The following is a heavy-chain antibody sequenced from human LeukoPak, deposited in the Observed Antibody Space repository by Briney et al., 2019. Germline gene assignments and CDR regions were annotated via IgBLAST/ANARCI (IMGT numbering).Heavy chain of an antibody. J-gene: IGHJ4*02. CDR2: INPNSSGT. Sequence: ASVKGSWKASGYTLTGNYMHWVRQAPGQGLEWMGWINPNSSGTLYAQKFQGRVTMTRDTSITTAYMELRRLRSDDTAVYYCSRQGTGDELDYWGQGTLVTVSS. D-gene: IGHD7-27*01. V-gene: IGHV1-2*02. CDR3: SRQGTGDELDY. CDR1: GYTLTGNY.